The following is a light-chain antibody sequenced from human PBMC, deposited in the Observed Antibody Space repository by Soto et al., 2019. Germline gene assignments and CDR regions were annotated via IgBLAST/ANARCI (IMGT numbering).Light chain of an antibody. J-gene: IGLJ1*01. CDR1: GSDVCAYNY. CDR3: YSNTSSSTYV. Sequence: QSVLTQPASVSWSPGQSITISCSGTGSDVCAYNYVSWYQQHPAKAPKLMIYDVSNRPSGVSDRFSGSKSGNTASLTVSGLQAEDEADYYCYSNTSSSTYVFGSGTKVTVL. V-gene: IGLV2-14*01. CDR2: DVS.